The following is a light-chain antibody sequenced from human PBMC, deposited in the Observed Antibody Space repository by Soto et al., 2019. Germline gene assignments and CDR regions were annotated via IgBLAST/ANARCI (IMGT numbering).Light chain of an antibody. CDR2: DVN. CDR1: SSDIGAYAY. V-gene: IGLV2-14*03. Sequence: QSALTQPASVSGSPGQSIAISCTGTSSDIGAYAYVSWYQQHPGKVPKLIVFDVNYRPSGVSSRFSGSKSGNTASLTISGLQAEDEADYSCSSYTRTSSVIFGGGTQLTVL. CDR3: SSYTRTSSVI. J-gene: IGLJ7*01.